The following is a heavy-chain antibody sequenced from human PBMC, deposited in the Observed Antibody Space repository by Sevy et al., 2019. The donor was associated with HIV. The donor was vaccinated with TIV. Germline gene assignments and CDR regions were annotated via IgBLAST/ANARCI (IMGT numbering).Heavy chain of an antibody. CDR1: GFTFSSYG. CDR2: IWYDGSNK. J-gene: IGHJ3*02. CDR3: VRESLRFLVWSGDAFDI. Sequence: GGSLRLSCAASGFTFSSYGMHWVRQAPGKGLEWVAVIWYDGSNKYYADSVKGRFTISRDNSKNTLYLQMNSLRAEDTAVYYCVRESLRFLVWSGDAFDIWGQGTMVTVSS. D-gene: IGHD3-3*01. V-gene: IGHV3-33*01.